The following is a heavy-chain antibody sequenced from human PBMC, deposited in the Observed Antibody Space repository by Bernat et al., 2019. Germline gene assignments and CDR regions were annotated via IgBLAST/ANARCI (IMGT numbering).Heavy chain of an antibody. J-gene: IGHJ4*02. CDR2: IYYSGST. Sequence: QVQLQESGPGLVKPSETLSLTCTVSGGSISSYYWSWIRQPPGKGLEWIGYIYYSGSTNYSPSLKSRVTISVDTSKNQFSLKLSSVTAADTAVYYCAGYDSSGYYWADYWGQGTLVTVSS. CDR1: GGSISSYY. V-gene: IGHV4-59*01. CDR3: AGYDSSGYYWADY. D-gene: IGHD3-22*01.